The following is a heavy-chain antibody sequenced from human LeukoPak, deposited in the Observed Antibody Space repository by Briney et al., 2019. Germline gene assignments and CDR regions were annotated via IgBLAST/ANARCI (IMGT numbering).Heavy chain of an antibody. V-gene: IGHV4-30-4*01. CDR3: ARVSNPSLESQQLADEVY. CDR2: IYYSGST. CDR1: GGSISSGDYY. Sequence: PSQTPSLTCTVSGGSISSGDYYWSWIRQPPGKGLEWIGYIYYSGSTYYNPSLKSRVTISVDTSKNQFSLKLSSVTAADTAVYYCARVSNPSLESQQLADEVYWGQGTLVTVSS. J-gene: IGHJ4*02. D-gene: IGHD3-3*01.